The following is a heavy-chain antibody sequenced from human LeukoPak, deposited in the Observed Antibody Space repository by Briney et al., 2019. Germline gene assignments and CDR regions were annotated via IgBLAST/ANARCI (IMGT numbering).Heavy chain of an antibody. J-gene: IGHJ4*02. CDR2: IYHSRST. CDR1: GYSISSGYY. D-gene: IGHD3-10*01. Sequence: SETLSLTCTISGYSISSGYYWGWIRQPPGKGLEWIGSIYHSRSTYYNPSLKSRVTISVDTSKNQFSLKLSSVTAADTAVYYCARVGGSGSYSMGYWGQGTLVTVSS. V-gene: IGHV4-38-2*02. CDR3: ARVGGSGSYSMGY.